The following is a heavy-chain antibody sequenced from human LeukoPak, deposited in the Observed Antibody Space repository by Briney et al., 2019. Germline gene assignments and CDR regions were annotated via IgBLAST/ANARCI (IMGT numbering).Heavy chain of an antibody. CDR2: ISSSSSYI. Sequence: GGSLRLSCAASGFTFSSYSMNWVRQAPGKGLDWVSSISSSSSYIYYADSVKGRFTISRDNAKNSLYLQMNSLRAEDTAVYYCARASGSLDFDYWGQGTLVTVSS. CDR1: GFTFSSYS. J-gene: IGHJ4*02. CDR3: ARASGSLDFDY. V-gene: IGHV3-21*01. D-gene: IGHD1-26*01.